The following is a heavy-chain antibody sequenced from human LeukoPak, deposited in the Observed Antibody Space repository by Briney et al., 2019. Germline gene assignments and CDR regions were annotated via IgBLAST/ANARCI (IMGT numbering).Heavy chain of an antibody. CDR3: ARDYVVVPAALYYFDY. V-gene: IGHV1-46*01. J-gene: IGHJ4*02. D-gene: IGHD2-2*01. CDR2: INPSGGST. CDR1: GYTFTSYY. Sequence: ASVKVSRKASGYTFTSYYMHWVRQAPGQGLEWMGIINPSGGSTSYAQKFQGRVTMTRDTSTSIVYMELSSLRSEDTAVYYCARDYVVVPAALYYFDYWGQGTLVTVSS.